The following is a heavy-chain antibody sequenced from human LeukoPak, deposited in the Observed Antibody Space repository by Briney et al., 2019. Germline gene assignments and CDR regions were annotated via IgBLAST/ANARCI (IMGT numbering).Heavy chain of an antibody. V-gene: IGHV1-46*03. D-gene: IGHD3-3*01. CDR3: ARAPNDFWSGYQYYYYYYMDV. Sequence: GASVKVSCKASGYTFTSYYMHWVRQAPGQGLEWMGLINPSGGSTSYAQKFQGRVTMTRDTSTSTVYMELSSLRSEDTAVYYCARAPNDFWSGYQYYYYYYMDVWGKGTTVTVSS. CDR1: GYTFTSYY. CDR2: INPSGGST. J-gene: IGHJ6*03.